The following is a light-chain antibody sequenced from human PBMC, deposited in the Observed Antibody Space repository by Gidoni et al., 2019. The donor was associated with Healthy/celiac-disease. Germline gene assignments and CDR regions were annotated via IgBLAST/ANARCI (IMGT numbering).Light chain of an antibody. CDR1: QSISSW. J-gene: IGKJ1*01. CDR3: QQYNSYSWT. Sequence: DIQMTQSPSTLSASVGDRVTITCRASQSISSWLAWYQQKPVKAPKLLIYDASSLESGVPSRFSGSGSGTEFTLTISSLQPDDFATYYCQQYNSYSWTFXXXTKVEIK. CDR2: DAS. V-gene: IGKV1-5*01.